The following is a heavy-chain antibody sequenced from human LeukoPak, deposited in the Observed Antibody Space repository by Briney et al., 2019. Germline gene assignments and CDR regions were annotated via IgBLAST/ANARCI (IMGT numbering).Heavy chain of an antibody. Sequence: PGGSLRLSCAASGFSFDDYGMSWVRQAPGKGLEWVSNINWNGGSTGYADSVKGRFTISRDNAKNSLYLQMKSLRAEDTALYYCAREHFYADPSLDYWGQGTLVTVSS. J-gene: IGHJ4*02. CDR3: AREHFYADPSLDY. CDR2: INWNGGST. D-gene: IGHD2-2*01. V-gene: IGHV3-20*04. CDR1: GFSFDDYG.